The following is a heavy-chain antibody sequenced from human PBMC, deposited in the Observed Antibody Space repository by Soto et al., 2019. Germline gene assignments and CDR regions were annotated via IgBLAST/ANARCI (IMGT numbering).Heavy chain of an antibody. CDR1: GYTFTSYG. Sequence: QVQLVQSGAEVKKPGASVKVSCKASGYTFTSYGISWVRQAPGQGLEWMGWISAYNGNTNYAQKLQGRVTMTTDTSTSTAYMELRSLRSDDTAVYYCARDHRRLWFGESKLSGMDVWGQGTTVTVSS. V-gene: IGHV1-18*04. CDR3: ARDHRRLWFGESKLSGMDV. D-gene: IGHD3-10*01. J-gene: IGHJ6*02. CDR2: ISAYNGNT.